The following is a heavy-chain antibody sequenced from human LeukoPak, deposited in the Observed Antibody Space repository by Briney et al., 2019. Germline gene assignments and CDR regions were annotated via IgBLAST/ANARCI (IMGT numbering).Heavy chain of an antibody. CDR3: ARGMTFDY. CDR2: IKQDGSEK. J-gene: IGHJ4*02. Sequence: GRSLRLSCAASGLTFSNYWMSWVRQFPGKGLEWVANIKQDGSEKYYVDSVKGRFTISRDNAKNSLYLQMNSLRAEDTAVYYCARGMTFDYWGQGTLVTVSS. V-gene: IGHV3-7*01. CDR1: GLTFSNYW.